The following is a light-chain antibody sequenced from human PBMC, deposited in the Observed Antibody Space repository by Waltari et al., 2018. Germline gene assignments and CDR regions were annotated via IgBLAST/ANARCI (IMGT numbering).Light chain of an antibody. J-gene: IGLJ3*02. CDR3: SSYTSSSWV. CDR1: SSDVGVYNY. CDR2: EVS. V-gene: IGLV2-14*01. Sequence: QSALTQPASVSGSPGQSITISCTGTSSDVGVYNYVSWYQQHPGKAPQLTIYEVSHRPSGVSHRFSGSKSGNTASLTISGLQAEDEADYYGSSYTSSSWVFGGGTKLTVL.